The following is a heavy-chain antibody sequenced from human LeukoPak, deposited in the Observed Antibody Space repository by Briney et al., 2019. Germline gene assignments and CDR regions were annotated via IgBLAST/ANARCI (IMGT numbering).Heavy chain of an antibody. V-gene: IGHV4-59*12. CDR1: GESISGFY. Sequence: SETLSLTCTLSGESISGFYWTWIRPPPGRGREWIGYIYYSGSTNYNPSLKSRVNISVDTSKNQFSLKLSSVTAADTAVYYCARVDYDSSGYYSSYYFDYWGQGTVVTVSS. J-gene: IGHJ4*02. CDR2: IYYSGST. CDR3: ARVDYDSSGYYSSYYFDY. D-gene: IGHD3-22*01.